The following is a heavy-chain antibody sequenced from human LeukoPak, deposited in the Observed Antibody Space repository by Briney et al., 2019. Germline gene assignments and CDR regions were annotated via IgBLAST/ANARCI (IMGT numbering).Heavy chain of an antibody. CDR1: GGSIGSYY. CDR3: AISGFSYSSSWAYFDY. V-gene: IGHV4-59*01. D-gene: IGHD6-13*01. J-gene: IGHJ4*02. Sequence: SETLSLTCTVSGGSIGSYYWSWIRQPPGKGLEWIGYIYYSGSTNYNPYLKSRVTISVDTSKNQFSLKLSSVTAADTAVYYCAISGFSYSSSWAYFDYWGQGTLVTVSS. CDR2: IYYSGST.